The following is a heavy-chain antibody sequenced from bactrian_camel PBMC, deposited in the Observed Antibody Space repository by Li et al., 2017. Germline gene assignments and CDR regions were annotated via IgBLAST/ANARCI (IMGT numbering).Heavy chain of an antibody. Sequence: RLSCAASGFAFTTYAMNWVRQAPGKGFEWVSGINNGGAITHYADSVKGRFTISRDNAKDTLYLQLNSLKTEDTAMYYCAQTGAGAWDYYLEYAFHSWGQGTQVTVS. CDR2: INNGGAIT. J-gene: IGHJ6*01. D-gene: IGHD2*01. CDR3: AQTGAGAWDYYLEYAFHS. CDR1: GFAFTTYA. V-gene: IGHV3S40*01.